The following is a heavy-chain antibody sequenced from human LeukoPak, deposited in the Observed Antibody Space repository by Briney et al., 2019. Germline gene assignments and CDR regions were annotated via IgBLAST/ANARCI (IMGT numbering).Heavy chain of an antibody. CDR1: GGSISSYY. D-gene: IGHD2-8*01. J-gene: IGHJ4*02. CDR2: INHSGST. Sequence: PSETLSLTCTVSGGSISSYYWSWIRQPPGKGLEWIGEINHSGSTYYNPSLKSRVTISVDTSKNQFSLKLSSVTAADTAVYYCARGYCTNGVCYFFDYWGQGTLVTVSS. V-gene: IGHV4-34*01. CDR3: ARGYCTNGVCYFFDY.